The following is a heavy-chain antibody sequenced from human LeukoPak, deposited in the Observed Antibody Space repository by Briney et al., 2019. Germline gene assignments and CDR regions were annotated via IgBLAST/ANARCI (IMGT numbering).Heavy chain of an antibody. J-gene: IGHJ4*02. CDR3: ARGPLGRRGYSGYVTFDY. D-gene: IGHD5-12*01. V-gene: IGHV1-69*05. Sequence: SVKVSCKASGGTFSSYAISWVRQAPGQGLEWMGRIIPIFGTANYAQKFQGRVTITTDESTSAAYMELSSLRSEDTAVHYCARGPLGRRGYSGYVTFDYWGQGTLVTVSS. CDR2: IIPIFGTA. CDR1: GGTFSSYA.